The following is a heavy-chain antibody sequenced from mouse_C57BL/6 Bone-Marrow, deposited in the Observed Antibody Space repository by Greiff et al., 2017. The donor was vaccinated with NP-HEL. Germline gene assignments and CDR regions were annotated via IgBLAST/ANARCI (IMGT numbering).Heavy chain of an antibody. CDR2: IDPSDSYT. V-gene: IGHV1-50*01. CDR1: GYTFTSYW. D-gene: IGHD2-4*01. J-gene: IGHJ4*01. Sequence: QVQLKQPGAELVKPGASVKLSCKASGYTFTSYWMQWVKQRPGQGLEWIGEIDPSDSYTNYNQKFKGKATLTVDTSSSTAYMQLSSLTSEDSAVYYCARPYYDYDVGAMDYWGQGTSVTVSS. CDR3: ARPYYDYDVGAMDY.